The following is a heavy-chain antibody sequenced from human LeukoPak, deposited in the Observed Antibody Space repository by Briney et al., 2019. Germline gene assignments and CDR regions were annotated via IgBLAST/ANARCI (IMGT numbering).Heavy chain of an antibody. J-gene: IGHJ4*02. V-gene: IGHV3-74*01. CDR2: INNDGSTT. CDR1: DFTFSSYW. D-gene: IGHD2-2*01. Sequence: LAGGSLRLSCAASDFTFSSYWMHWVRQAPGKGLVWVSQINNDGSTTSYADSVKGRFTISRDNAKNTLYLQMDSLRAEDTAVYYCARLYCSTTSCPKAFDYWGQGTLVTVSS. CDR3: ARLYCSTTSCPKAFDY.